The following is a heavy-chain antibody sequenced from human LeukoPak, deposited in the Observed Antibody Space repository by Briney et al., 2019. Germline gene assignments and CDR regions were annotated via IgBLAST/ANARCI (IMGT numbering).Heavy chain of an antibody. CDR2: INVGNGNT. CDR1: GYSFSTYA. Sequence: ASVKVSCKPSGYSFSTYAMQWVRQAPGQRLEWMGWINVGNGNTKYSQKFQGRVTLTRDTSASTAYMELSSLRSEDTAVYYCARGNGDYYGSGSFDYWGQGTLVTVSS. CDR3: ARGNGDYYGSGSFDY. J-gene: IGHJ4*02. D-gene: IGHD3-10*01. V-gene: IGHV1-3*01.